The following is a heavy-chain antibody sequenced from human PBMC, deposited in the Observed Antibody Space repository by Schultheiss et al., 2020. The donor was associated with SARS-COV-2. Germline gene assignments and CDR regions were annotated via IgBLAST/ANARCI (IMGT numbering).Heavy chain of an antibody. D-gene: IGHD4-17*01. CDR2: IIPRFHTA. V-gene: IGHV1-69*05. CDR3: ARALPYGDYVGPYYYGMDV. J-gene: IGHJ6*02. CDR1: GGTFST. Sequence: SVKVSCKASGGTFSTQAPGQGLECMGGIIPRFHTATYAQGFQGRVTMTTDTSTSTAYMELRSLRSDDTAVYYCARALPYGDYVGPYYYGMDVWGQGTTVTVSS.